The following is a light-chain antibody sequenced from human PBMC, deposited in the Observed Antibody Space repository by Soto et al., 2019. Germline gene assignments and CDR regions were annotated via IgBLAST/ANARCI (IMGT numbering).Light chain of an antibody. CDR2: EVS. Sequence: QSALTQPASVSGSPGQSITISCTGTSSDVGGYNYVSWYQHYPGKAPKLMIYEVSNRPSGVSHRFSGSRSGNTASLTISGLQAEDEADYYCSSYTTSSTLRVLFGGGTKVTVL. CDR3: SSYTTSSTLRVL. CDR1: SSDVGGYNY. V-gene: IGLV2-14*01. J-gene: IGLJ2*01.